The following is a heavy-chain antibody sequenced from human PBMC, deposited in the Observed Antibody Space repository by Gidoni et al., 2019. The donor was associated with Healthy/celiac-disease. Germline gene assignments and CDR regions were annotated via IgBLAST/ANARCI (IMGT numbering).Heavy chain of an antibody. D-gene: IGHD1-1*01. Sequence: QVQLVQSGAEVKKPGASVQVSCQVSGYPFTESSMHWVRQAPGKGLEWMGGFEPEDGETIYAQKFQGRVTMTEDTSTGTAYMELSSLRSGDTAVCYCATYAALPSHWTDYFDYWGQGTLVTVSS. V-gene: IGHV1-24*01. J-gene: IGHJ4*02. CDR2: FEPEDGET. CDR3: ATYAALPSHWTDYFDY. CDR1: GYPFTESS.